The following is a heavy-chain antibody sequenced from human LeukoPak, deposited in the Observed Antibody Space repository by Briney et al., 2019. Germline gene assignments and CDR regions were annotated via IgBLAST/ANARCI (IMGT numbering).Heavy chain of an antibody. CDR3: AKDVRGYDRPVDY. V-gene: IGHV3-23*01. CDR1: GFTFSSYS. Sequence: GGSLRLSCAASGFTFSSYSMNWVRQAPGKGLEWVSRISGSGIRTYYADSVTGRFTISRDNSKSTVYLQMNNLRAEDTALYYCAKDVRGYDRPVDYWGQGTLVTVSS. J-gene: IGHJ4*02. CDR2: ISGSGIRT. D-gene: IGHD5-12*01.